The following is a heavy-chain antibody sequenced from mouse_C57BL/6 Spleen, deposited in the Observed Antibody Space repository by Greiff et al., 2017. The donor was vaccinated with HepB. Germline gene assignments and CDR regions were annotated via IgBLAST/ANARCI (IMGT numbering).Heavy chain of an antibody. CDR3: AREEAFYYGSSYVGYFDV. D-gene: IGHD1-1*01. CDR2: INPSNGGT. Sequence: QVHVKQPGTELVKPGASVKLSCKASGYTFTSYWMHWVKQRPGQGLEWIGNINPSNGGTNYNEKFKSKATLTVDKSSSTAYMQLSSLTSEDSAVYYCAREEAFYYGSSYVGYFDVWGTGTTVTVSS. J-gene: IGHJ1*03. V-gene: IGHV1-53*01. CDR1: GYTFTSYW.